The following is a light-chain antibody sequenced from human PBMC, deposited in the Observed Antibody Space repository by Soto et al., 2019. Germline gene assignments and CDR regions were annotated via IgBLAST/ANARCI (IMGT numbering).Light chain of an antibody. CDR2: DNN. J-gene: IGLJ2*01. Sequence: QSVLTQPPSVSAAPGQKVTISCSGSSSNIEDNYVSWYQQLPGTAPKLLIYDNNKRPSGIPDRFSGSKSGTSATLGITGLQTGDEAEYYCGTWDNTLSAGVFGGGTKLTVL. V-gene: IGLV1-51*01. CDR3: GTWDNTLSAGV. CDR1: SSNIEDNY.